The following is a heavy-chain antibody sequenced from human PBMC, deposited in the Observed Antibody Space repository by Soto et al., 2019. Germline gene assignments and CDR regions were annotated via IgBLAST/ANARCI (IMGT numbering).Heavy chain of an antibody. CDR3: ARPLGWRDAFDI. J-gene: IGHJ3*02. Sequence: ETLSLTCTVSGDSVSSSSYYWDWIRQPPGKGLEWVANIRQDGSDEYYVDSVKGRFTISRDNAKNSLYLQMNSLRAEDTAVYYCARPLGWRDAFDIWGQGTLVTVS. CDR2: IRQDGSDE. V-gene: IGHV3-7*01. CDR1: GDSVSSSSYY. D-gene: IGHD2-15*01.